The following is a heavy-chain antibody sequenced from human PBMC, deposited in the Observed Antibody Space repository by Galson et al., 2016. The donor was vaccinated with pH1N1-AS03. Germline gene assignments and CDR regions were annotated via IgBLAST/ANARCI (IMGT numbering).Heavy chain of an antibody. Sequence: SLRLSCAASGFIFSSDWMHWVRQVPGKGLVWVSRITSDGSSISYADAVKGRFTTSSDNAKNTLYLQMKSLRAVDKAVYHCARGMYSRVWYGMDVCGQGTTVAVSS. CDR1: GFIFSSDW. D-gene: IGHD6-19*01. CDR2: ITSDGSSI. CDR3: ARGMYSRVWYGMDV. V-gene: IGHV3-74*01. J-gene: IGHJ6*02.